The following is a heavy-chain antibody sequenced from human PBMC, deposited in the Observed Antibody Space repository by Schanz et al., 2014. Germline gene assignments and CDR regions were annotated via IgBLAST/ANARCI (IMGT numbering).Heavy chain of an antibody. V-gene: IGHV3-23*04. CDR3: AKSLESCPGGRCSRGYFDY. J-gene: IGHJ4*02. Sequence: EVQLVESGGGLVQPGGSLRLSCAASGFMFSSYGMHWVRQAPGKGLEWVSLISDSGDTAYYADSVKGRFTISRDNFKGALYLQMSSLRAEDTAVYYCAKSLESCPGGRCSRGYFDYWGQGTLVTVSS. D-gene: IGHD2-8*02. CDR1: GFMFSSYG. CDR2: ISDSGDTA.